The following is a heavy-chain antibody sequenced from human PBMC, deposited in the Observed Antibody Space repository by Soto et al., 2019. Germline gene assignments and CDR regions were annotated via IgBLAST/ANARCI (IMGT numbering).Heavy chain of an antibody. Sequence: SSVKPSCKASGYTFTSYCISWVRQSPGQGLEWMGWISAYNGNTNYAQKLQGRVTMTTDTSTSTAYMELRSLRSDDTAVYYCARDSSQDITMVWGVIRNGVLRGYFDLWGRGTLVTVSS. J-gene: IGHJ2*01. CDR3: ARDSSQDITMVWGVIRNGVLRGYFDL. CDR1: GYTFTSYC. CDR2: ISAYNGNT. D-gene: IGHD3-10*01. V-gene: IGHV1-18*01.